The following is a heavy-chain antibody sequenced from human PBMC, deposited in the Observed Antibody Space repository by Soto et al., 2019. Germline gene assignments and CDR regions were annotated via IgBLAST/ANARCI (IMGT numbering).Heavy chain of an antibody. CDR1: GFTFSSYG. V-gene: IGHV3-33*01. Sequence: GGSLRLSCAASGFTFSSYGMHWVRQAPGKGLEWVAVIWYDGSNKYYADSVKGRFTISRDNSKNTLYLQMNSLRAEDTAVYYCARGRMRYLIHYYGMDVWGQGTTVTVSS. CDR3: ARGRMRYLIHYYGMDV. J-gene: IGHJ6*02. CDR2: IWYDGSNK. D-gene: IGHD3-16*01.